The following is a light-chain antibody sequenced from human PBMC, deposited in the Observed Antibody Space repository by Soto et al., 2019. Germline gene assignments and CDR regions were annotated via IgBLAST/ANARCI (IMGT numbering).Light chain of an antibody. J-gene: IGKJ1*01. V-gene: IGKV1-27*01. CDR2: AAS. CDR1: QGISHY. Sequence: DIQMTRAASSLSTSVGDRVTITCRASQGISHYSAWYQQKPGKVPKLLIYAASTLQSGVPSRFSSRGGGTDFTLTISSLWPEDVATYCCQEYSSFPWTVGHGNKVEIK. CDR3: QEYSSFPWT.